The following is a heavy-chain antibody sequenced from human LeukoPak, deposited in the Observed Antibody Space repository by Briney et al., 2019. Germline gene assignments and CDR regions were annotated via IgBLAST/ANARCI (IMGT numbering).Heavy chain of an antibody. Sequence: PGGSLRLSCAASGFTFSRDGMNWVRQAPGKGLEWVANINQDGSKKYYVDSVRGRFTISRDNAKNSLYLQMNSLRAEDTAVYYCARDSDILAGVAPDVWGQGRMVIVSS. CDR1: GFTFSRDG. V-gene: IGHV3-7*05. CDR3: ARDSDILAGVAPDV. J-gene: IGHJ3*01. CDR2: INQDGSKK. D-gene: IGHD3-9*01.